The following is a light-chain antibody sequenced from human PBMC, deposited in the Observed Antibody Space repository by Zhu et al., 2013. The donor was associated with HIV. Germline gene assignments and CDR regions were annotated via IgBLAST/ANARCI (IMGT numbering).Light chain of an antibody. J-gene: IGKJ5*01. Sequence: EILLTQSPGTLSLSPGERATLSCKASHTVTSSHLAWFQQRPGQAPRLLIHSSSDRATGIPDRFSGSGSGRDFTLTISRLEPEDFAVYYCQQYGDSPFTFGQGTRLEIK. V-gene: IGKV3-20*01. CDR2: SSS. CDR3: QQYGDSPFT. CDR1: HTVTSSH.